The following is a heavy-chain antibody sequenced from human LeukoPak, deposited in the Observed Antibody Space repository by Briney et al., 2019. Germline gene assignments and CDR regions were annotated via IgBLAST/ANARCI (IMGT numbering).Heavy chain of an antibody. D-gene: IGHD3-16*01. V-gene: IGHV4-38-2*02. CDR3: ARDSGKLGYFDY. J-gene: IGHJ4*02. Sequence: SETLSLTCTVSGYSISTGYYWGWIRQPPGKGLEWIGSIYHSGSTYYNPSLKSRVTISVDTSKNQFSLKLSSVTAADTAVYYCARDSGKLGYFDYWGQGTLVTVSS. CDR1: GYSISTGYY. CDR2: IYHSGST.